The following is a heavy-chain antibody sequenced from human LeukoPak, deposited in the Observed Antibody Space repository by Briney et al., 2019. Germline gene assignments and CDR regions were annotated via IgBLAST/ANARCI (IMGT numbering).Heavy chain of an antibody. CDR1: GYTFTGYY. CDR3: ARGQLWSNWFDP. J-gene: IGHJ5*02. CDR2: INPNSGGT. D-gene: IGHD5-18*01. V-gene: IGHV1-2*02. Sequence: ASAKVSCKASGYTFTGYYMHWVRQAPGQGLEWMGWINPNSGGTNYAQKFQGRVTMTRDTSISTAYMELSRLRSDDTAVYYCARGQLWSNWFDPWGQGTLVTVSS.